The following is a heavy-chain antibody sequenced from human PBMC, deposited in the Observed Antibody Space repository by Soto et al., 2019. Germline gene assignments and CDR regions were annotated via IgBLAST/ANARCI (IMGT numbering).Heavy chain of an antibody. Sequence: QVQLQASGPGLVKPSDTLSLTCTVSGDSIGTYNWGWIRQPPGKRLEWIGYIYSNGGTSYNPALKSRVTLSADTSTKQFSLRLSSATAADTAVYYCVRQGIGALHGLVDVWGQGTTVTVSS. CDR2: IYSNGGT. CDR1: GDSIGTYN. D-gene: IGHD1-26*01. V-gene: IGHV4-59*08. CDR3: VRQGIGALHGLVDV. J-gene: IGHJ6*02.